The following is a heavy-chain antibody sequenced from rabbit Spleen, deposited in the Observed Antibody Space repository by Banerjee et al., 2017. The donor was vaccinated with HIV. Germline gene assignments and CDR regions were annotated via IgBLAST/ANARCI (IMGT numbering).Heavy chain of an antibody. V-gene: IGHV1S45*01. CDR2: IYGGDGYST. CDR1: GFSFSSSYY. Sequence: QEQLVESGGGLVQPEGSLTLTCTASGFSFSSSYYMCWVRQAPGKGLEWIACIYGGDGYSTAYASWAKGRFTCSKTSSTTVTLQMTSLTVADTATYFCARDTGSSFSTYGMDLWGQGPWSPS. CDR3: ARDTGSSFSTYGMDL. D-gene: IGHD8-1*01. J-gene: IGHJ6*01.